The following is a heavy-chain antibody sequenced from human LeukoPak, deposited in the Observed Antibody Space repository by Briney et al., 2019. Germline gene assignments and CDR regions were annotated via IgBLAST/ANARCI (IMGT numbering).Heavy chain of an antibody. D-gene: IGHD3-9*01. CDR2: ISGSGGST. J-gene: IGHJ6*02. Sequence: GGSLRLSCAASGFTFSSYAMSWVRQAPGKGLEWVSAISGSGGSTYYADSVKGRFTISKANAKNSLFLQMNSLRAEDTAMYYCARAILSDPKYYGMDVWGQGTTVTVPS. CDR3: ARAILSDPKYYGMDV. CDR1: GFTFSSYA. V-gene: IGHV3-23*01.